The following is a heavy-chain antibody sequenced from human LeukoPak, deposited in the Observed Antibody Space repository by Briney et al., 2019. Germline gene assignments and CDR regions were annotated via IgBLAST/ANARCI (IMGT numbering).Heavy chain of an antibody. D-gene: IGHD5-18*01. V-gene: IGHV4-59*01. Sequence: SETLSLTCTVSGDSISYYYWSWIRQPPGKGLDWIGKIYYSGNTNYNPSLKSRVTISVETSKNKFSLKLSSVTAADTAVYYCARVRGYSYDSSDFDYSGQGTLVTVSS. CDR3: ARVRGYSYDSSDFDY. J-gene: IGHJ4*02. CDR1: GDSISYYY. CDR2: IYYSGNT.